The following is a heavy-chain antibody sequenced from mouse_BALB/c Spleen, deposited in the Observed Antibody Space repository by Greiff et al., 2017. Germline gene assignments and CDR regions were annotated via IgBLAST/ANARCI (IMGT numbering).Heavy chain of an antibody. CDR2: IYPGSGST. CDR3: AREVYGSGKDFDY. D-gene: IGHD1-1*01. V-gene: IGHV1-77*01. CDR1: GYTFTDYV. Sequence: QVQLKQSGPELVKPGASVKMSCKASGYTFTDYVISWVKQRTGQGLEWIGEIYPGSGSTYYNEKFKGKATLTADKSSNTAYMQRSSLTSEDSAVYFCAREVYGSGKDFDYWGQGTTLTVSS. J-gene: IGHJ2*01.